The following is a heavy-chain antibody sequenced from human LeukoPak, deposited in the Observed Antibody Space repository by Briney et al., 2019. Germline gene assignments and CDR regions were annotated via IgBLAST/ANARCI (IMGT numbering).Heavy chain of an antibody. J-gene: IGHJ4*02. Sequence: SETLYLTCTVSGGSISSYYWSWIRQPPGKGLEWIGYIYYSGSTNYNPSLKSRVTISVDTSKNQFSLKLSSVTAADTAVYYCARTPNYYDSSGGEFDYWGQGTLVTVSS. CDR3: ARTPNYYDSSGGEFDY. V-gene: IGHV4-59*01. CDR2: IYYSGST. D-gene: IGHD3-22*01. CDR1: GGSISSYY.